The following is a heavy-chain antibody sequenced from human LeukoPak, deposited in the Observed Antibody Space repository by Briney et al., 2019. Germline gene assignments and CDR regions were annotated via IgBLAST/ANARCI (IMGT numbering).Heavy chain of an antibody. CDR2: ISSSGST. V-gene: IGHV4-61*02. CDR1: GDSISSGDYY. Sequence: SETLSLTCTVSGDSISSGDYYWSWIRQPAGKGLEWIGRISSSGSTNYNPSLKSRVTISVDTSKNQFSLNLSSLTAADTAVYYCASVRRGFGESSKYYAYYYMGVWGKGTTVTISS. D-gene: IGHD3-10*01. CDR3: ASVRRGFGESSKYYAYYYMGV. J-gene: IGHJ6*03.